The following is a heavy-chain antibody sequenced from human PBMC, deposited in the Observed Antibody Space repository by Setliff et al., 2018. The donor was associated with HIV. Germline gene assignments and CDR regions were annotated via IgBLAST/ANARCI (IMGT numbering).Heavy chain of an antibody. CDR2: IIPIFGTA. Sequence: GASVKVSCKASGYTFTGYYMHWVRQAPGQGLEWMGGIIPIFGTANYAQKFQGRVTITTDESTSTAYMELSSLRSEDTAVYYCARSSIAARNGAFDIWGQGTMVTVSS. J-gene: IGHJ3*02. CDR3: ARSSIAARNGAFDI. D-gene: IGHD6-6*01. V-gene: IGHV1-69*05. CDR1: GYTFTGYY.